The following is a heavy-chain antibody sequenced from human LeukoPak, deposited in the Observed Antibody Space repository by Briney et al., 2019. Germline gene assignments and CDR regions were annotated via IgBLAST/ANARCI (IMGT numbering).Heavy chain of an antibody. D-gene: IGHD3-22*01. CDR1: GFTFSSYG. CDR2: IRYDGSNK. Sequence: PGGSLRLSCAASGFTFSSYGMDWVRQAPGKGLEWVAFIRYDGSNKYCADSVKGRFTISRDNSKNTLYLQMNSLTAEDTAIYYCAKDKNYHDTWGTVYYNYYLDVWGKGTSVTVSS. CDR3: AKDKNYHDTWGTVYYNYYLDV. V-gene: IGHV3-30*02. J-gene: IGHJ6*03.